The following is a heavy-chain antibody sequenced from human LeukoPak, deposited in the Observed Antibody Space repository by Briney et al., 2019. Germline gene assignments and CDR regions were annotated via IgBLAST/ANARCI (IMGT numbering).Heavy chain of an antibody. V-gene: IGHV3-21*01. J-gene: IGHJ6*04. CDR3: AELGITMIGGV. D-gene: IGHD3-10*02. CDR1: GFTFSSYI. Sequence: KTGGSLRLSCAASGFTFSSYIMNWVRQAPGKGLEWVSSISGSSTYIYYADSVKGRFTISRDNAKNSLYLQMNSLRAEDTAVYYCAELGITMIGGVWGKGTTVTISS. CDR2: ISGSSTYI.